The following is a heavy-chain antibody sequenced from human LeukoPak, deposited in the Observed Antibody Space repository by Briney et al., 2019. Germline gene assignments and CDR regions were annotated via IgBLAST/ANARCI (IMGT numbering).Heavy chain of an antibody. CDR2: INPNSGGT. Sequence: ASVKVSCKASGYTFTGYYMHWVRQAPGQGLEWMGWINPNSGGTNYAQKFQGRVTMTRDTSISTAYMELSRLRSDDTAVYYCASPGYCSGGSCLIFDYWGQGTLVTVSS. J-gene: IGHJ4*02. D-gene: IGHD2-15*01. CDR3: ASPGYCSGGSCLIFDY. V-gene: IGHV1-2*02. CDR1: GYTFTGYY.